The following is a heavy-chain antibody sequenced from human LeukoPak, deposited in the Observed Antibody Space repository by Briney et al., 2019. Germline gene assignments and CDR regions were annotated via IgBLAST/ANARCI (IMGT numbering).Heavy chain of an antibody. V-gene: IGHV4-34*01. J-gene: IGHJ4*02. CDR1: GGSFSGYY. D-gene: IGHD4-17*01. Sequence: SETLSLTCAVYGGSFSGYYWSWIRQPPGKGLEWIGEINHSGSTNYNPSLKSQVTISVDTSKNQFSLKLSSVTAADTAVYYCARASYARVFDYWGQGTLVTVSS. CDR3: ARASYARVFDY. CDR2: INHSGST.